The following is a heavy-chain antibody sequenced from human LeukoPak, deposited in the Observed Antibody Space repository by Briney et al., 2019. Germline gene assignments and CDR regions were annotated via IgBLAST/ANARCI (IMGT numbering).Heavy chain of an antibody. V-gene: IGHV4-4*02. Sequence: NPSETLFLTCAVSGGSISSNNWWGWVRQPPGKGLEWIGEIYHSGSPNYNPSLKSRVTISVDKSRNHFSLNLSSVTAADTAVYYCARVNINNWHSCDYWGQGTLVTVSS. J-gene: IGHJ4*02. CDR1: GGSISSNNW. CDR3: ARVNINNWHSCDY. D-gene: IGHD1-1*01. CDR2: IYHSGSP.